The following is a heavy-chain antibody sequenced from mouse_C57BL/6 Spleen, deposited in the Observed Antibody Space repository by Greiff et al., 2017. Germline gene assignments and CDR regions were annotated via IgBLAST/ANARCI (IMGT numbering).Heavy chain of an antibody. CDR3: ARGGYLDY. CDR2: IDPSDSYT. CDR1: GYTFTSYW. V-gene: IGHV1-69*01. Sequence: QVQLKQPGAELVMPGASVKLSCKASGYTFTSYWMHWVKQRPGQGLEWIGEIDPSDSYTNYNQKFKGKSTLTVDKSSSTAYMQLRSLTSEDSAVYYCARGGYLDYWGQGTTLTVSS. J-gene: IGHJ2*01.